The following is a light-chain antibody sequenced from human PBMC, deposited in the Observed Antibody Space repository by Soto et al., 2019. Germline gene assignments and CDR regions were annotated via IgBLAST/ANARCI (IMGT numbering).Light chain of an antibody. V-gene: IGLV2-14*01. J-gene: IGLJ1*01. Sequence: QSALTQPASVSGPPGQSITISCTGTSSDVGAYNYVSWYQHHPGKAPRLVIYDVTNRPSGISDRFSGSKSGNTASLTISGLLAEEDADYYCTSYTSISTYVFGTGTKLNGL. CDR3: TSYTSISTYV. CDR1: SSDVGAYNY. CDR2: DVT.